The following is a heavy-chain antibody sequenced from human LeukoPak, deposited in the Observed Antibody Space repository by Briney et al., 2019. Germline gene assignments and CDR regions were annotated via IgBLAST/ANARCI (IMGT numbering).Heavy chain of an antibody. CDR2: IILILGIA. CDR1: GGTFSSYA. CDR3: ASVLSGIAVAGSFDP. J-gene: IGHJ5*02. D-gene: IGHD6-19*01. V-gene: IGHV1-69*10. Sequence: SVTVSCKASGGTFSSYAISWVRQAPGQGLEWMGRIILILGIANYAQKFQGRVTITADKSTSTAYMELSSLRSEDTAVYYCASVLSGIAVAGSFDPWGQGTLVTVSS.